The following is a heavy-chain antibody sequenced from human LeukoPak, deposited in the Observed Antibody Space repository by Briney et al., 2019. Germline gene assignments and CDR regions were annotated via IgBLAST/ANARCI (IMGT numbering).Heavy chain of an antibody. V-gene: IGHV3-30*02. Sequence: GGSLRLSCAASGFTFSSYGMHWVRQAPGKGLEWVAFIRYDGSNKYYADSVKGRFTISRDNSQNTLYLQMNSLRAEDTAVYYCTKALVTMIVVAIDQYYFGYWGQGTQVTVSS. CDR3: TKALVTMIVVAIDQYYFGY. J-gene: IGHJ4*02. CDR2: IRYDGSNK. CDR1: GFTFSSYG. D-gene: IGHD3-22*01.